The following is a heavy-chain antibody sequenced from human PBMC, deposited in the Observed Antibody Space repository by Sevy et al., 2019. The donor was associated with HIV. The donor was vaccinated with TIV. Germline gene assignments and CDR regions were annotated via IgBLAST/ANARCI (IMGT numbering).Heavy chain of an antibody. J-gene: IGHJ3*01. CDR2: IYYGGST. V-gene: IGHV4-39*01. D-gene: IGHD6-19*01. CDR1: DVSISSGTNY. Sequence: SETLSLTCTASDVSISSGTNYWGWIRQPPGKGLEWIGSIYYGGSTYYNPSLKSRVTVSADTSTNQFSLKLTSVTVADTAVYYCARQRGGWYEYDASDVWGQGTMVTVSS. CDR3: ARQRGGWYEYDASDV.